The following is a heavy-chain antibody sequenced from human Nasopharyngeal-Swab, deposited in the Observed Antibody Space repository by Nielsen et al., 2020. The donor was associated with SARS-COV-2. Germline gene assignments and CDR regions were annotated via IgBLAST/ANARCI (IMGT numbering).Heavy chain of an antibody. CDR3: AKCMSIAVAFDY. Sequence: GALKISCAASGFTFSSYAMSWVRQAPGKGLEWVSAISGSGGSTYYADSVKGRFTISRDNSKNTLYLQMNSLRAEDTAVYYCAKCMSIAVAFDYWGQGTLVTVSS. V-gene: IGHV3-23*01. CDR2: ISGSGGST. D-gene: IGHD6-19*01. CDR1: GFTFSSYA. J-gene: IGHJ4*02.